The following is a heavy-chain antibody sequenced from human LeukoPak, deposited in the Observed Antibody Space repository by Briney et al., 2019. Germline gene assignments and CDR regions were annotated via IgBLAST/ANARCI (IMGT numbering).Heavy chain of an antibody. Sequence: ASVKVSCKASGYTFTSYYMHWVRQAPGQGLEWMAIINPSGGSTRYAQKFQGRVTMTRDTSTSTVYMELSSLRSEDTAVYYCARDPRPSYDSSDYYDPGDYWGQGTLVTVSS. V-gene: IGHV1-46*01. J-gene: IGHJ4*02. CDR1: GYTFTSYY. D-gene: IGHD3-22*01. CDR2: INPSGGST. CDR3: ARDPRPSYDSSDYYDPGDY.